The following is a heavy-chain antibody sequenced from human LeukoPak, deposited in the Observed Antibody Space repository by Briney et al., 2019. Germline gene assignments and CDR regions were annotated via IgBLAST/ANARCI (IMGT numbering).Heavy chain of an antibody. CDR3: ASAHGYTNWFDP. V-gene: IGHV4-31*03. CDR2: IYYSGST. J-gene: IGHJ5*02. CDR1: GGSISSGDYY. Sequence: SETLSLTCTVSGGSISSGDYYWSWIRQHPGKGLEWIGYIYYSGSTYYNPSLKSRVTISVDTSKNQFSLKLSSVTAADTAVYYCASAHGYTNWFDPWGQGTLVTVSS. D-gene: IGHD3-16*01.